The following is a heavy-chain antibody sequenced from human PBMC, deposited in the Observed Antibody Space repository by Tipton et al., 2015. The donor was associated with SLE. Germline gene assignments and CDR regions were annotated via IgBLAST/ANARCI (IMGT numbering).Heavy chain of an antibody. CDR2: IYYSGST. Sequence: GLVKPSETLSLTCTVSGGSISSSSYYWGWIRQPPGKGLEWIGSIYYSGSTYYNPSLKSRVTISVDTSKNQFSLKLSSVTAADTAVYYCASYLEYGSGGLFYWGQGTLVTVSS. CDR3: ASYLEYGSGGLFY. J-gene: IGHJ4*02. CDR1: GGSISSSSYY. D-gene: IGHD3-10*01. V-gene: IGHV4-39*07.